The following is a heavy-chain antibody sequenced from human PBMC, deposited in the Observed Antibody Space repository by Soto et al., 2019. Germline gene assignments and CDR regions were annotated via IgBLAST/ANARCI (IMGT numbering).Heavy chain of an antibody. CDR2: ISSSSSYI. J-gene: IGHJ6*03. CDR3: APKRHYYYYYMDV. CDR1: GFTFSSYS. V-gene: IGHV3-21*01. Sequence: EVQLVESGGGLVKPGGSLRLSCAASGFTFSSYSMNWVRQAPGKGLEWVSSISSSSSYIYYADSVKGRFTISRDNAKNALYLQMNSLRAEDTAVYYCAPKRHYYYYYMDVWGKGNTVTVSS.